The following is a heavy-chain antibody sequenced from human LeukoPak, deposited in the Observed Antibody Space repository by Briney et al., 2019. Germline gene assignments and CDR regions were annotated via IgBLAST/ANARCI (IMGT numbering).Heavy chain of an antibody. CDR3: AKDAHWILFDD. CDR1: GFTFTTYG. V-gene: IGHV3-23*01. CDR2: IGGSGIRT. J-gene: IGHJ4*02. D-gene: IGHD2-2*03. Sequence: GGSLRLSCSASGFTFTTYGMNWVRQAPGKGLEWVSGIGGSGIRTYYADSVKGRFTISRDNSRNTLYLQMNSLRDEDTAVYYCAKDAHWILFDDWGQGTLVTVSS.